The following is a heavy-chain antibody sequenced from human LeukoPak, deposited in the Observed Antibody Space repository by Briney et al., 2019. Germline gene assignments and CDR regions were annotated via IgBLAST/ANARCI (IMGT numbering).Heavy chain of an antibody. CDR2: IRNKANTYTT. CDR1: GFTFSDHY. Sequence: PGGSLRLPCAASGFTFSDHYMDWVRQAPGKGLEWVGRIRNKANTYTTQYAASVKGRFTISRDDSKNSLYLQMNSLNTEDTAVYYCARVPDLGWRGARGVGAFDVWGQGTMVTVSS. CDR3: ARVPDLGWRGARGVGAFDV. D-gene: IGHD3-10*01. J-gene: IGHJ3*01. V-gene: IGHV3-72*01.